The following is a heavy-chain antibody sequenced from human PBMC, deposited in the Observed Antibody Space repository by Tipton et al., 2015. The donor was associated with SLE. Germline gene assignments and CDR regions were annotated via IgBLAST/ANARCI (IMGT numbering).Heavy chain of an antibody. V-gene: IGHV3-7*01. D-gene: IGHD1-26*01. CDR1: GFTFRGYW. J-gene: IGHJ4*02. Sequence: QLVQSGGGLVQPGGSLRLSCAASGFTFRGYWMSWVRQAPGKGLEWVAIIKEDGSEKYYVDSVKGRFTISRDNTKNSVYLQMDSPRAEDTAVYYCARDVTIVGARYYFDYWGQGTLVTVSS. CDR3: ARDVTIVGARYYFDY. CDR2: IKEDGSEK.